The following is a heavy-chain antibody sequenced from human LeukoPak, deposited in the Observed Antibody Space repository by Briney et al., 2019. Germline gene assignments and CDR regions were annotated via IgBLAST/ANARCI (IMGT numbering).Heavy chain of an antibody. J-gene: IGHJ4*02. CDR3: ARAPSTSGPAYY. V-gene: IGHV3-64*01. Sequence: GGSLRLSCAASGFTFSIYAMYWVRQAPGKGLEYVSVISSNGGSTYYANSVKGRFTISRDNSKNTLYLQMGSLRAEDMAVYYCARAPSTSGPAYYWGQGTLVTVSS. CDR1: GFTFSIYA. D-gene: IGHD1-26*01. CDR2: ISSNGGST.